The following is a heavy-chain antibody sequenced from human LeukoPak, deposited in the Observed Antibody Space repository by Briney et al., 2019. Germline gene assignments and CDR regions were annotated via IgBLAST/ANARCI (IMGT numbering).Heavy chain of an antibody. Sequence: GASVKVSCKASGGTFSSYAISWVWQAPGKGLEWMGGFDPEDGETIYAQKFQGRVTMTEDTSTDTAYMELSSLRSEDTAVYYCATDWPSKVYDSSGYLSYWGQGTLVTVSS. V-gene: IGHV1-24*01. J-gene: IGHJ4*02. D-gene: IGHD3-22*01. CDR3: ATDWPSKVYDSSGYLSY. CDR2: FDPEDGET. CDR1: GGTFSSYA.